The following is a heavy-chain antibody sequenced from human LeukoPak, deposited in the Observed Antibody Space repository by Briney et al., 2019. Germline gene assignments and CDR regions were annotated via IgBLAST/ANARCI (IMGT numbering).Heavy chain of an antibody. CDR3: ARTPRVYYYYGMDV. D-gene: IGHD2-15*01. V-gene: IGHV4-59*01. CDR1: GGSISSYY. Sequence: SETLSLTCTVSGGSISSYYWSWIRQPPGKGLEWLGYIYYSGSTNYNPSLKSRVTISVDTSKNQFSLKLSSVTAADTAVYYCARTPRVYYYYGMDVWGKGTTVTVSS. J-gene: IGHJ6*04. CDR2: IYYSGST.